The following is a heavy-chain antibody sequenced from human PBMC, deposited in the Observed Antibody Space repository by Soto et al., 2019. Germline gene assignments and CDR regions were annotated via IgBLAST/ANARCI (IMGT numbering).Heavy chain of an antibody. D-gene: IGHD3-10*01. CDR1: GGSVSSGSYY. V-gene: IGHV4-61*01. J-gene: IGHJ6*02. CDR3: ARDRPFNMVRKERGYYYYGMDV. Sequence: QVQLQESGPGLVKPSETLSLTCTVSGGSVSSGSYYWSWLRQPPGKGLEWIGYIYYSGSTNYNPSLKSRVTISVDTSKNQFSLKLSSVTAADTAVYYCARDRPFNMVRKERGYYYYGMDVWGQGTTVTVSS. CDR2: IYYSGST.